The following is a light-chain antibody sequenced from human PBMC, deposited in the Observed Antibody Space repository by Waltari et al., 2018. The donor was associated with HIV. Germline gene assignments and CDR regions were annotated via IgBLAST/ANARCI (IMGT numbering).Light chain of an antibody. V-gene: IGLV3-21*02. CDR3: QVWDGNSGQAV. J-gene: IGLJ2*01. CDR2: DNY. CDR1: GLGSKS. Sequence: YVLTQPPSVSAAPGQTARISCEGNGLGSKSVHWYQQKPGQAPVVVVYDNYDRASNTPARISGSKSGNVATLTVARVEAADESDFHCQVWDGNSGQAVFGGGTRLIV.